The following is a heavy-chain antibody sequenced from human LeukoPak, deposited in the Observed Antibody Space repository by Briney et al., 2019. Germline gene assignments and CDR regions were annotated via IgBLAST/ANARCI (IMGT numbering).Heavy chain of an antibody. V-gene: IGHV4-34*01. Sequence: SETLSLTCAVYGGSFSGYYWSWIRQPPGKGLEWIGEINHSGSTNYNPSLKSRVTISVDTSKNQFSLKLSSVTAADTAVYYCARDRWLQLESFDYWGQGTLVTVSS. D-gene: IGHD5-24*01. CDR3: ARDRWLQLESFDY. CDR1: GGSFSGYY. CDR2: INHSGST. J-gene: IGHJ4*02.